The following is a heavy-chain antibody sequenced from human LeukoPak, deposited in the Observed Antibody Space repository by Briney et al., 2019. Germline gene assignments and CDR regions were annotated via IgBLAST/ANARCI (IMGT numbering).Heavy chain of an antibody. J-gene: IGHJ4*02. D-gene: IGHD4-17*01. Sequence: GASVKVSCKASGGTFSSYAISWVRQAPGQGLEWMGRIIPILGIANYAQKFQGRVTITADKSTSTAYMELSSLRSEDTAVYYCARVGYGEGFDYWGQGTLVTVSS. CDR2: IIPILGIA. CDR1: GGTFSSYA. CDR3: ARVGYGEGFDY. V-gene: IGHV1-69*04.